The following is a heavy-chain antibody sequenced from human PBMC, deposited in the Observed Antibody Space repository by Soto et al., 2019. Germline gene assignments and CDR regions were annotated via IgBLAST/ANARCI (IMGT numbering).Heavy chain of an antibody. CDR2: ITGSGGDT. D-gene: IGHD2-15*01. CDR3: VKGGVVVVVATHLFAH. CDR1: GFTFNYYA. V-gene: IGHV3-23*01. J-gene: IGHJ4*02. Sequence: EVQLLESGGGLVQPGGSLRLSCAASGFTFNYYAMSWVRQAPGKGLEWVSSITGSGGDTYYADSVKGRFTISRDNSKNTLYLEMDTMIAEDTAVYYWVKGGVVVVVATHLFAHWGQGTLVTVSS.